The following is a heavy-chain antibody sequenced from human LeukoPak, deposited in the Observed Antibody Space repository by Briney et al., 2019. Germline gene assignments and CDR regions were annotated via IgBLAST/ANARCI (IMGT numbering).Heavy chain of an antibody. CDR3: ARDSNTLDY. CDR2: ISSSSSTI. D-gene: IGHD3-3*02. J-gene: IGHJ4*02. V-gene: IGHV3-48*01. Sequence: PGGSLRPSCAASGFTFSSYSMNWVRQAPGKGLEWVSYISSSSSTIYYADSVKGRFTISRDNAKNSLYLQMNSLRAEDTAVYYCARDSNTLDYWGQGTLVTVSS. CDR1: GFTFSSYS.